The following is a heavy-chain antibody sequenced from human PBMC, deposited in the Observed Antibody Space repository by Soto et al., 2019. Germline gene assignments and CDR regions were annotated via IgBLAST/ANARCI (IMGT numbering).Heavy chain of an antibody. CDR3: ARGRGDTAISLFDY. V-gene: IGHV1-18*01. CDR2: ISPYNGNT. J-gene: IGHJ4*02. CDR1: GYTFTSYG. D-gene: IGHD5-18*01. Sequence: QVQLVQSGAEVKKPGASVKVAYRASGYTFTSYGISWVRQAPGQGLEWMGWISPYNGNTNYAQKFQGRVTMTTDTSTSTAYMELRSLRSDDTAVYYCARGRGDTAISLFDYWGQGTLVTVSS.